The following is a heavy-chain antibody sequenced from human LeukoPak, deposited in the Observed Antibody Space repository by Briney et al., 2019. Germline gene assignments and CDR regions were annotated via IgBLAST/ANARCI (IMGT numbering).Heavy chain of an antibody. V-gene: IGHV4-4*07. Sequence: SETLSLTCTVSGGSISGYYWSWVRQPVGKGLEWIGHLYASGSTNYNPSLKSRVSMSVDTSQKQFSLRLSSVTAADTALYYCARLHQSGTTDYWGQGILVTVSS. CDR1: GGSISGYY. J-gene: IGHJ4*02. CDR2: LYASGST. CDR3: ARLHQSGTTDY. D-gene: IGHD1-1*01.